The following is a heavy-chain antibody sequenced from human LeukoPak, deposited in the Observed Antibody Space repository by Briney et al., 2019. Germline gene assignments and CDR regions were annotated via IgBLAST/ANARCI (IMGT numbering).Heavy chain of an antibody. CDR2: IYYSGST. V-gene: IGHV4-39*07. CDR3: ARDTYCTNGVCYLSGCNWFDP. CDR1: GGSISSSSYY. Sequence: SETLSLTCTVSGGSISSSSYYWGWIRQPPGKGLEWIGSIYYSGSTYYNPSLKSRVTISVDTSKNQFSLKLSSVTAADTAVYYCARDTYCTNGVCYLSGCNWFDPWGQGTLVTVSS. D-gene: IGHD2-8*01. J-gene: IGHJ5*02.